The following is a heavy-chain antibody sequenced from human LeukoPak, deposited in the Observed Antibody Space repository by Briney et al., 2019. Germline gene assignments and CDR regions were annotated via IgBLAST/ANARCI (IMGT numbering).Heavy chain of an antibody. V-gene: IGHV1-18*04. J-gene: IGHJ6*03. CDR3: ARGVLDVTYYYYYYMDV. D-gene: IGHD4/OR15-4a*01. CDR1: GYTFTNYY. Sequence: ASVKVSCKASGYTFTNYYMHWVRQAPGQGLEWMGWITAYNGNTKYAQKFQGRVTMTTDTSTSTAYMELRSLRSDDTAVYYCARGVLDVTYYYYYYMDVWGKGTTVIVSS. CDR2: ITAYNGNT.